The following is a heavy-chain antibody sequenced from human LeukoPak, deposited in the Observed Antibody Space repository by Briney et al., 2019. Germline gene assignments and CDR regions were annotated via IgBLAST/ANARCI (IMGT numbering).Heavy chain of an antibody. Sequence: TSSETLSLTCTVSGGSISSSSYYWGWIRQPPGKGLEWIGSIYYSGSTYYNPSLKSRVTISVDTSKNQFSLKLSSVTAADTAVYYCARRGRGYSYGYHSFDYWGQGTLVTVSS. CDR1: GGSISSSSYY. CDR2: IYYSGST. D-gene: IGHD5-18*01. CDR3: ARRGRGYSYGYHSFDY. V-gene: IGHV4-39*01. J-gene: IGHJ4*02.